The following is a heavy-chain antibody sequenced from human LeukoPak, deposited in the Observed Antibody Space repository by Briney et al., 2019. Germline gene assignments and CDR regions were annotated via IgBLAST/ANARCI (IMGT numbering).Heavy chain of an antibody. V-gene: IGHV3-30-3*01. CDR2: ISYDGSNK. CDR1: GFTFSSYA. J-gene: IGHJ4*02. Sequence: GGSLRLSCAASGFTFSSYAMHWVRQAPGKGLEWVAVISYDGSNKYYADSVRGRFTISRDNSKNTLYLQMNSLRAEDTAVYYCTTEGQYYDFWSGYYTVLDYWGQGTLVTVSS. CDR3: TTEGQYYDFWSGYYTVLDY. D-gene: IGHD3-3*01.